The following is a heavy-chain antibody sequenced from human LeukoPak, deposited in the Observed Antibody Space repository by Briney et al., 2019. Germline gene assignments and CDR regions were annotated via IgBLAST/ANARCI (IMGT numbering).Heavy chain of an antibody. CDR3: ARARWLGESYPHDY. J-gene: IGHJ4*02. V-gene: IGHV1-2*02. CDR2: INPYSGGT. D-gene: IGHD3-10*01. Sequence: ASVKASCKASGYTFIGYYMHWVRQAPGQGLEWMGWINPYSGGTKYAQKLQGRVTMTRDTSISTAYMELSRLRSDDTAVYYCARARWLGESYPHDYWGQGTLVTVSS. CDR1: GYTFIGYY.